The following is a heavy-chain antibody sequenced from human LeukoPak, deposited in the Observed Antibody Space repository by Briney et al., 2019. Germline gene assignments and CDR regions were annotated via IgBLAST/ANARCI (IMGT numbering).Heavy chain of an antibody. V-gene: IGHV3-21*03. CDR2: ISSSSSYI. CDR1: GFTFSSYS. CDR3: TTACSSTSRYMDV. J-gene: IGHJ6*04. Sequence: GGSLRLSCAASGFTFSSYSMNWVRQAPGKGLEWVSSISSSSSYIYYADSVKGRFTISRDNAKNSLYLQMNSLKTEDTAVYYCTTACSSTSRYMDVWGKGTTVTVSS. D-gene: IGHD2-2*01.